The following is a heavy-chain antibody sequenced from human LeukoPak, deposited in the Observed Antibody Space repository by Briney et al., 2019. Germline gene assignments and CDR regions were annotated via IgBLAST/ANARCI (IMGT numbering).Heavy chain of an antibody. V-gene: IGHV3-21*01. CDR1: GFTFSSYS. J-gene: IGHJ5*02. D-gene: IGHD3-22*01. Sequence: GGSLRLSCAASGFTFSSYSMNWVRQAPGKGLEWVSSISSSSSYISYEDSVKGRFTISRDNAKNYLYLQMHRLRDEDTALYYCASESPPSYYDSSGYNNWFDRWGQGTLVTVSS. CDR2: ISSSSSYI. CDR3: ASESPPSYYDSSGYNNWFDR.